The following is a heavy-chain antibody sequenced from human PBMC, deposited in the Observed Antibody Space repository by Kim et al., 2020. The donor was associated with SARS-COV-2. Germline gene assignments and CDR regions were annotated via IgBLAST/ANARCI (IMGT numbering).Heavy chain of an antibody. CDR2: IYYSGNT. J-gene: IGHJ2*01. V-gene: IGHV4-39*01. CDR1: GGSISSSDYY. Sequence: SDTLSLTCSVSGGSISSSDYYWGWIRQPPGKGLEWIATIYYSGNTYYNPSLKGRVTISVDTSKKQFSLRLSSVTAADAAVYYCARHLRNWYFDLWGRGTLVTVSS. CDR3: ARHLRNWYFDL.